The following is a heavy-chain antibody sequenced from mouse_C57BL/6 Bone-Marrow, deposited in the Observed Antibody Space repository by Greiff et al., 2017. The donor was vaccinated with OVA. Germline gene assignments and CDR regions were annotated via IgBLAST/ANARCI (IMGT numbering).Heavy chain of an antibody. CDR1: GFTFSSYA. Sequence: EVMLVESGGGLVKPGGSLKLSCAASGFTFSSYAMSWVRQTPEKRLEWVATISDGGSYTYYPDNVKGRFTISRDNAKTNLYLQMSRLKSEDTATYYCARELRIRTWFAYWGQGTLVTVSA. CDR2: ISDGGSYT. J-gene: IGHJ3*01. CDR3: ARELRIRTWFAY. V-gene: IGHV5-4*01.